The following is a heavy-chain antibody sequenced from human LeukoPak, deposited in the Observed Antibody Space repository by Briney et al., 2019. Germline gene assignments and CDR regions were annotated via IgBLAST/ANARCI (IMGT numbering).Heavy chain of an antibody. CDR3: AKGSLELRDCLHY. J-gene: IGHJ4*02. CDR1: GFTFNNYA. CDR2: IRSSGGTT. D-gene: IGHD1-7*01. V-gene: IGHV3-23*01. Sequence: PGGSLRLSCVASGFTFNNYAMSWVRQAPEKGLEWVSAIRSSGGTTFYADSVKGRFTISRDNSKNVVYLQMNSLRAEDTAVYYCAKGSLELRDCLHYWGQGTLLTVSS.